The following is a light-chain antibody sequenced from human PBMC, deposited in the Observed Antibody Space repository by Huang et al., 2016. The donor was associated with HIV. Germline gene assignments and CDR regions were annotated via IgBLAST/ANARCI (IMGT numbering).Light chain of an antibody. CDR2: AAS. CDR1: QGIRSD. J-gene: IGKJ4*01. CDR3: QQLNSYPLT. Sequence: IQLTQSPSSLSASVGDRVTITCRASQGIRSDLAWYQQKPEKAPKLLIYAASTLQSGVPSRFSGSGSGTDFTLTISSLQPEDVATYYCQQLNSYPLTFGGGTKVEIK. V-gene: IGKV1-9*01.